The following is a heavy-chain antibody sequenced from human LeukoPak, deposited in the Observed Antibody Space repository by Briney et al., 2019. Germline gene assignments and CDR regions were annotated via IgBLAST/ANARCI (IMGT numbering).Heavy chain of an antibody. Sequence: SETLSLTCAVYGGSFSGYYWSWIRQPPGKGLEWIGEINHSGSTNYNPSLKSRVTISVDTSKNQFSLKLSSVIAADTAVYYCARGYHSSGYNWYDPWGQGTLVTVSS. CDR3: ARGYHSSGYNWYDP. J-gene: IGHJ5*02. D-gene: IGHD3-22*01. V-gene: IGHV4-34*01. CDR1: GGSFSGYY. CDR2: INHSGST.